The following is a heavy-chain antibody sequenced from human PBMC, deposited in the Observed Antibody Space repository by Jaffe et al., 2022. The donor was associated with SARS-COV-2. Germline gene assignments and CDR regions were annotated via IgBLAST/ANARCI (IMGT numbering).Heavy chain of an antibody. CDR1: GYTFSRYA. V-gene: IGHV7-4-1*02. Sequence: QVQLVQSGSELKKPGASVKVSCKASGYTFSRYALMWVRQAPGQGLEWMGWINTNTGTPMYAQGFTGRFVFSLDTSVSTAYLQISSLKAEDTAVYYCARGAYLYYYCMDVWGKGTTVTVSS. D-gene: IGHD2-2*01. CDR2: INTNTGTP. CDR3: ARGAYLYYYCMDV. J-gene: IGHJ6*03.